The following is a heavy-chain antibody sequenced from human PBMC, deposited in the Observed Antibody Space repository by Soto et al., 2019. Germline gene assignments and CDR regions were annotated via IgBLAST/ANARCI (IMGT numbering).Heavy chain of an antibody. D-gene: IGHD5-12*01. V-gene: IGHV2-70*11. CDR3: ARIRRGSGYGYYFDY. Sequence: ASGPTLVNPTQTLRLTCTFCGFSLSTSGVGVGWIRQPPGKALEWLARIDWDDDKYYSTSLKTRLTISKDTSKNQVVLTMTNMDPVDTATYYCARIRRGSGYGYYFDYWGQGTLVTVSS. CDR1: GFSLSTSGVG. J-gene: IGHJ4*02. CDR2: IDWDDDK.